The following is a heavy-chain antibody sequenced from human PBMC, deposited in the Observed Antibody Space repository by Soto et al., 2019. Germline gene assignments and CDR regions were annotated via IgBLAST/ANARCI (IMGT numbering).Heavy chain of an antibody. CDR3: ARDMSGCSSSDCYLSGWFDP. V-gene: IGHV4-30-2*01. J-gene: IGHJ5*02. Sequence: QLQLRESGSGLVKPSQTLSLTCTVSGAPITSGAYSWSWIRQPPGKGLEWIGFIYQSGSTHYNPSLKTRVTISVDKSKNHFCLQLTSRTAADTAVYYCARDMSGCSSSDCYLSGWFDPWGPGTLVTVSS. CDR2: IYQSGST. D-gene: IGHD2-21*02. CDR1: GAPITSGAYS.